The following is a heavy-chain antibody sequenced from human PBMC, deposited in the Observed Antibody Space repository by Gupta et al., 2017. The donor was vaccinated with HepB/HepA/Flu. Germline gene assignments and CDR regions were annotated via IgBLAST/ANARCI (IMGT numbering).Heavy chain of an antibody. CDR1: GFSLSHYA. D-gene: IGHD3-22*01. CDR3: AKDLVGNSGDYYHHDAFDI. Sequence: EVQLLESGGGLAQPGGSLRLSCEASGFSLSHYAMSWVRQDRGKGLEWVSASRGAGGDSVYADAVKGRFTISRDKSKNTLYLQMNSLRLEDTATYYCAKDLVGNSGDYYHHDAFDIWGRGTKVTVSS. V-gene: IGHV3-23*01. CDR2: SRGAGGDS. J-gene: IGHJ3*02.